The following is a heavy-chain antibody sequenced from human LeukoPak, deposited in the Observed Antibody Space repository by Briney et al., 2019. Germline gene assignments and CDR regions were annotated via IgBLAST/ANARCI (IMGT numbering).Heavy chain of an antibody. Sequence: GGSLRLSCAASGFTFSSYAMSWVRQAPGKGLEWVSAISGSSTSTYYADSVKGRFTISRDNSKNTLYLQMNSLRAEDTAVYYCAKERVKLAARPVGLDYWGQGTLVTVSS. V-gene: IGHV3-23*01. CDR1: GFTFSSYA. CDR2: ISGSSTST. D-gene: IGHD6-6*01. CDR3: AKERVKLAARPVGLDY. J-gene: IGHJ4*02.